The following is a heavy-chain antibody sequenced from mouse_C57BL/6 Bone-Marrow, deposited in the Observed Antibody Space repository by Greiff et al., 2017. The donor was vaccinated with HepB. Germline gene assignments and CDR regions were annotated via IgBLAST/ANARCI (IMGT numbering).Heavy chain of an antibody. J-gene: IGHJ3*01. CDR2: IYPRSGNT. D-gene: IGHD2-2*01. CDR3: ADGYDDAWFAY. Sequence: VKLQESGAELARPGASVKLSCKASGYTFTSYGISWVKQRTGQGLEWIGEIYPRSGNTYYNEKFKGKATLTADKSSSTAYMELRSLTSEDSAVYFCADGYDDAWFAYWGQGTLVTVSA. CDR1: GYTFTSYG. V-gene: IGHV1-81*01.